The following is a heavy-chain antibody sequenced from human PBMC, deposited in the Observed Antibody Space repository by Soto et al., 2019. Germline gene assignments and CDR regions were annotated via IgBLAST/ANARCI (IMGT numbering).Heavy chain of an antibody. CDR1: GGTFSSYA. J-gene: IGHJ6*02. CDR2: IIPIFGTA. D-gene: IGHD2-2*02. Sequence: SVKVSCKASGGTFSSYAISWVRQAPGQGLEWMGGIIPIFGTANNPQKFQGRVTITADKSTSTAYMELSGLTYEDTAVYYCARVDIVVVPATIGYYYYYGMDVWGQGTTVTVSS. V-gene: IGHV1-69*06. CDR3: ARVDIVVVPATIGYYYYYGMDV.